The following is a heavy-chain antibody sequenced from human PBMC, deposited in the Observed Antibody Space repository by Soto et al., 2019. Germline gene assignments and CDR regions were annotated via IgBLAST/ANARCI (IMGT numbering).Heavy chain of an antibody. CDR2: MNPNSGNT. CDR3: GEGATIGVAEGMDV. Sequence: APVKVSCKASGYTFTSYDITWVRQATGQGLERMGWMNPNSGNTGYAQKFQGRVTMTRNTSISTAYMELSSLRSEDTAVYFCGEGATIGVAEGMDVWGQGTTVTVSS. CDR1: GYTFTSYD. V-gene: IGHV1-8*01. D-gene: IGHD1-26*01. J-gene: IGHJ6*02.